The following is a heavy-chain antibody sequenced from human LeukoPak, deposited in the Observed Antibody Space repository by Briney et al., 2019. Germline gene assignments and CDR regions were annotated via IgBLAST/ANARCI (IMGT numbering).Heavy chain of an antibody. CDR2: ISPNNGDT. V-gene: IGHV1-2*02. CDR1: GYTFTDSY. D-gene: IGHD3-10*01. Sequence: ASVTVSCKPSGYTFTDSYIHWVRQAPGGGLQWMGWISPNNGDTKYAEDFQDRVTMTSDTSISTAYMELTGLTPDDTAVYYCVRSPIGASAYWGRGTLVTVSS. CDR3: VRSPIGASAY. J-gene: IGHJ4*02.